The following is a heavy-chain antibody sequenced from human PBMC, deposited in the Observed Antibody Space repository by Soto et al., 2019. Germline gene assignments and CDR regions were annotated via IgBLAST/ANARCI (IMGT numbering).Heavy chain of an antibody. D-gene: IGHD2-21*01. J-gene: IGHJ3*02. CDR1: GYTFTSYG. Sequence: ASVKVSCKASGYTFTSYGISWVRQAPGQGLEWMGWISAYNGNTNYAQKLQGRVTMTTDTSTSTAYMELRSLRSDDTAVYYCARDSLAYCGRDGGGCAFDIWGQGTMVTVSS. CDR3: ARDSLAYCGRDGGGCAFDI. V-gene: IGHV1-18*04. CDR2: ISAYNGNT.